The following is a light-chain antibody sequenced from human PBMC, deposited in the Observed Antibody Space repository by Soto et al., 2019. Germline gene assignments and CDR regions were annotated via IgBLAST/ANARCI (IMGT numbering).Light chain of an antibody. Sequence: QSALTQPPSASGSPGQSVTISCTGTSSDVGGYNYVSWYQPHPGKAPKLMISEVSKRPSGVPGRFSGSKSGNTASLTVSGLQAEDEADYYCSSFSGNNNLVFGGGTKLTVL. CDR2: EVS. V-gene: IGLV2-8*01. CDR3: SSFSGNNNLV. J-gene: IGLJ2*01. CDR1: SSDVGGYNY.